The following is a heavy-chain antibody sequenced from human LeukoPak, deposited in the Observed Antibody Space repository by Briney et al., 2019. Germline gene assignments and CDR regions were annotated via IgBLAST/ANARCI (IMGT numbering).Heavy chain of an antibody. V-gene: IGHV3-48*04. CDR2: ISSSSSTI. J-gene: IGHJ5*02. CDR1: GFTFTSYA. CDR3: AKDPLRRVVVPAAWAWFDP. Sequence: GGSLRLSCAASGFTFTSYAMSWVRQAPGKGLEWVSYISSSSSTIYYADSVKGRFTISRDNAKNSLYLQMNSLRAEDTAVYYCAKDPLRRVVVPAAWAWFDPWGQGTLVTVSS. D-gene: IGHD2-2*01.